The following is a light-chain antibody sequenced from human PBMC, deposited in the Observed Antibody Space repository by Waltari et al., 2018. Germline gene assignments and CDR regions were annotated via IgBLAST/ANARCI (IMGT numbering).Light chain of an antibody. CDR3: QAWDSITHVE. V-gene: IGLV3-1*01. Sequence: SYDLTQPPSVSVSPGQTASITCSGDKLGDKYACWYQQKPGQSPVHVIYQESNRPSGFPERFSGSNFGKTATLTSIVTQAMDEADYYWQAWDSITHVEFGGGTTLTVL. J-gene: IGLJ2*01. CDR1: KLGDKY. CDR2: QES.